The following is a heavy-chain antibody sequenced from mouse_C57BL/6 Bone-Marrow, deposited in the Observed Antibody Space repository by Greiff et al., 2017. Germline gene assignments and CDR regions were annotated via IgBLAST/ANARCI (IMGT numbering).Heavy chain of an antibody. CDR1: GFTFSDYG. D-gene: IGHD1-1*01. CDR2: ISNLAYSI. Sequence: EVQLVESGGGLVQPGGSLKLSCAASGFTFSDYGMAWVRQAPRKGPEWVAFISNLAYSIYYADTVTGRFTISRENAKNTLYLDMSSLRSEDTAMYYCARLTTVVYWYFDVWGTGTTVTVSS. J-gene: IGHJ1*03. CDR3: ARLTTVVYWYFDV. V-gene: IGHV5-15*01.